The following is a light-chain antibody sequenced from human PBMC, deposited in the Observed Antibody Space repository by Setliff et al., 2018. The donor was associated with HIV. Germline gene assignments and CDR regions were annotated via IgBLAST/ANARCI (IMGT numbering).Light chain of an antibody. Sequence: QSVLTQPLSVSGAPGQRVTISCTGGSSNIGAGYDVHWYKQLPGTAPKPLIYGNSNRPSGVPDRFSGSKSGTSASLAITGLQAEDEADYYCQSYDSSLSGYVFGTGTKVTVL. CDR3: QSYDSSLSGYV. CDR1: SSNIGAGYD. V-gene: IGLV1-40*01. CDR2: GNS. J-gene: IGLJ1*01.